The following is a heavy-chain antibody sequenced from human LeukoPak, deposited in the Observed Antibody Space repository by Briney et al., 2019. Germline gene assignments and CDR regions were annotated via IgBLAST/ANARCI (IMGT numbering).Heavy chain of an antibody. CDR2: ISSSGSTI. Sequence: SGGSLRLSCAASGFTFSDYYMSWIRQAPGKGLEWVSYISSSGSTIYYADSVKGRFTISRDNAKNSQYLQMNSLRAEDTAVYYCARGTIFGVVNNWFDPWGQGTLVTVSS. V-gene: IGHV3-11*04. J-gene: IGHJ5*02. CDR3: ARGTIFGVVNNWFDP. D-gene: IGHD3-3*01. CDR1: GFTFSDYY.